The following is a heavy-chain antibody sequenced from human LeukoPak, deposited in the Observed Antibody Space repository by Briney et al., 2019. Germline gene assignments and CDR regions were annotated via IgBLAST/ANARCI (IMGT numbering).Heavy chain of an antibody. J-gene: IGHJ5*02. CDR3: ARGHTGGVLIQGWFDP. D-gene: IGHD1-14*01. CDR2: INPNSGGT. V-gene: IGHV1-2*02. CDR1: GYTFTGYY. Sequence: ASVKVSCKASGYTFTGYYMHWVRQAPGQGLEWMGWINPNSGGTNYAQKVQGRVTMTRDTSISTTYMELSRLRSDDTAVYYCARGHTGGVLIQGWFDPWGQGTLVTVSS.